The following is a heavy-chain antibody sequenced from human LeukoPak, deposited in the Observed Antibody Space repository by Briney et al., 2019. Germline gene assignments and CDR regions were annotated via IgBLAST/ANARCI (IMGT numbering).Heavy chain of an antibody. V-gene: IGHV1-69*13. CDR1: GHTFTGYY. CDR2: IIPIFGTA. J-gene: IGHJ4*02. D-gene: IGHD2-2*03. CDR3: ARGKFGYCSSTSCYLDY. Sequence: SVKVSCKASGHTFTGYYMHWVRQAPGQGLEWMGGIIPIFGTANYAQKFQGRVTITADESTSTAYMELSSLRSEDTAVYYCARGKFGYCSSTSCYLDYWGQGTLVTVSS.